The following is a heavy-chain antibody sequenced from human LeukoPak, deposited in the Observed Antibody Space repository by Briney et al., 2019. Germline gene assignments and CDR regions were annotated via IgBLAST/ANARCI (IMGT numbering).Heavy chain of an antibody. Sequence: GGSLRLSCAASGFTFSSYAMHWVRQAPGKGLEWVAVISYDGSNKYYADSVKGRFTISRDNSKNTLYLQMNSLRAEDTAVYYCARDSTYYYDSSGYSYFDYWGQGTLVTVSS. J-gene: IGHJ4*02. CDR3: ARDSTYYYDSSGYSYFDY. V-gene: IGHV3-30-3*01. CDR1: GFTFSSYA. CDR2: ISYDGSNK. D-gene: IGHD3-22*01.